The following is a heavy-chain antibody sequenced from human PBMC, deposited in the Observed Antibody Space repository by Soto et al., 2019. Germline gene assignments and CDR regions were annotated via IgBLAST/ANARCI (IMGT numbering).Heavy chain of an antibody. Sequence: GGSLRLSCVVSGFTFSSYSMNWVRQAPGKGLEWVSSMDSSTSYYADSVKGRFTISRENAKNSLYLQMNSLRAEDTAVYYCAREVSYYNHMDVWGKGTTVTVSS. J-gene: IGHJ6*03. V-gene: IGHV3-21*01. CDR2: MDSSTSY. CDR1: GFTFSSYS. CDR3: AREVSYYNHMDV.